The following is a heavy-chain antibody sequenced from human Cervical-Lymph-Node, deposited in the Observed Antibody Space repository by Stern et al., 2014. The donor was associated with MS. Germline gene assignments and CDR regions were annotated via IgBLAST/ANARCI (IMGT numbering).Heavy chain of an antibody. D-gene: IGHD3-22*01. CDR1: GFTFSSYG. CDR3: AKSRGKDYYYSHFDY. V-gene: IGHV3-30*18. Sequence: VQLVESGGGVVQPGKSLRLSCAASGFTFSSYGMHWVRQAPGKGLEWVAVISYDGSNKDYAASVMGRFTIARDNSKNTLYLHLNSQRADDAAVYYYAKSRGKDYYYSHFDYWGQGSLVTVSS. CDR2: ISYDGSNK. J-gene: IGHJ4*02.